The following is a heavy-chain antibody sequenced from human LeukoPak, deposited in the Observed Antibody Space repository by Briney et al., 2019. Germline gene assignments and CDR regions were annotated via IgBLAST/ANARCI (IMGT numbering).Heavy chain of an antibody. D-gene: IGHD3-10*01. CDR1: GYTFTSYY. CDR3: ARDYRMVLDAFDI. Sequence: GASVKVSCKASGYTFTSYYMHWVRQAPGQGLEWMGIINPSGGSTSSAQKFQGRVTMTRDPSTSTLYMELSSLRSEDTAVYNCARDYRMVLDAFDIWGQGTMVTVSS. CDR2: INPSGGST. V-gene: IGHV1-46*01. J-gene: IGHJ3*02.